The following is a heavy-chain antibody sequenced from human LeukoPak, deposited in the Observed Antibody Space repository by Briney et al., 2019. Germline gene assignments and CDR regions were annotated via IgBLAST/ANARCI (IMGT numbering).Heavy chain of an antibody. V-gene: IGHV1-69*04. CDR2: IIPILGIA. CDR1: GGTFSSYA. Sequence: SVKVSCKASGGTFSSYAISWVRQAPGQGLEWMGRIIPILGIANYAQKFQGRVTITADKSTSTAYMELSSLRSEDTAVYYCAREEDNDYGDYVIDYWGQGTLVPVSS. CDR3: AREEDNDYGDYVIDY. J-gene: IGHJ4*02. D-gene: IGHD4-17*01.